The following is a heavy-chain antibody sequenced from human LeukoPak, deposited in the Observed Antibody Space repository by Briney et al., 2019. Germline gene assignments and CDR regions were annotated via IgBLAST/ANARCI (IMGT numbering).Heavy chain of an antibody. D-gene: IGHD6-6*01. CDR2: INPNSGGT. CDR1: GYTFTGYY. CDR3: AREGAGLGSSTWSDFDY. V-gene: IGHV1-2*02. J-gene: IGHJ4*02. Sequence: ASVKVSCKASGYTFTGYYIHWVRQAPGRGLEWMGWINPNSGGTNYAQKFQGRVIMTRDTSISTAYMELSRLRSDDTAVYYCAREGAGLGSSTWSDFDYWGQGTLVTVSS.